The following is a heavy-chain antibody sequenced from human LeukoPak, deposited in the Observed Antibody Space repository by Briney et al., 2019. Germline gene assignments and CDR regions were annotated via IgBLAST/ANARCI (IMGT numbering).Heavy chain of an antibody. CDR2: MNPNSGNT. CDR3: ARSLRVGGSRNPRAF. Sequence: ASVKVSCKASGYTFTSYDINWVRQATGQGIEWMGWMNPNSGNTGYAQKFQGRVTMTRNTSISTAYMELSSLRSEDTAVYYCARSLRVGGSRNPRAFWGQGTLVTVSS. D-gene: IGHD2-15*01. V-gene: IGHV1-8*01. CDR1: GYTFTSYD. J-gene: IGHJ4*02.